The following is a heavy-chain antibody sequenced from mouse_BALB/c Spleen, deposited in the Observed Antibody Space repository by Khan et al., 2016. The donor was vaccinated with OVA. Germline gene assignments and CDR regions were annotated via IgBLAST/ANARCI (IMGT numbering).Heavy chain of an antibody. CDR1: GYTFTSYW. V-gene: IGHV1-7*01. Sequence: VQLQQSGAELAKPGASVKMSCKASGYTFTSYWMHWVKQRPGQGLEWIGYINPSAGYTDYNQKFKDKATLTADKSSSTAYMQLNSLTSGDSAVYYCARDRIDYWGQGTTLTVSS. J-gene: IGHJ2*01. CDR3: ARDRIDY. CDR2: INPSAGYT.